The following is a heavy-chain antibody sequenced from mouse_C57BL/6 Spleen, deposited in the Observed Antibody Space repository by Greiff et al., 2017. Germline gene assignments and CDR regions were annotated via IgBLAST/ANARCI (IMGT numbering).Heavy chain of an antibody. CDR2: INPHNGGT. CDR3: ASITTASSRGYAMDY. CDR1: GYTFTDYY. J-gene: IGHJ4*01. V-gene: IGHV1-19*01. Sequence: EVQLQQSGPVLVKPGASVKMSCKASGYTFTDYYMNWVKQSHGKSLEWIGVINPHNGGTSYNQKFKGKATLTVDKSSSTAYMELNSLTSEDSAVYYCASITTASSRGYAMDYWGQGTSVTVSS. D-gene: IGHD1-1*01.